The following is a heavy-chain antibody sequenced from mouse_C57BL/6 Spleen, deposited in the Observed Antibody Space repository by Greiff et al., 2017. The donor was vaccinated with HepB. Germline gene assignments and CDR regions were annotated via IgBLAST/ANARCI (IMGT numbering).Heavy chain of an antibody. CDR3: ARWTGRFDY. CDR1: GYTFTDYY. V-gene: IGHV1-26*01. J-gene: IGHJ2*01. D-gene: IGHD4-1*01. Sequence: VQLQQSGPELVKPGASVKISCKASGYTFTDYYMNWVKQSHGKSLEWIGDINPNNGGTSYNQKFKGKATLTVDKSSSTAYMELRSLTSEDSAVYYCARWTGRFDYWGQGTTLTVSS. CDR2: INPNNGGT.